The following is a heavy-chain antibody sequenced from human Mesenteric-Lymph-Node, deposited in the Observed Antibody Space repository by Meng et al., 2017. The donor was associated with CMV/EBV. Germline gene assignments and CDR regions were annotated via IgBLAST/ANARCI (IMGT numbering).Heavy chain of an antibody. V-gene: IGHV4-39*01. CDR1: GGSISSSSYY. J-gene: IGHJ4*02. CDR2: IYYSGST. Sequence: SETLSLTCTVSGGSISSSSYYWGWIRQPPGKGLEWIGSIYYSGSTYYNPSLKSRVTISVDTSKNQFSLKLSSVTATDTAVYFCARGLRDSGDYVGGFYYFDYWSQGTLVTVSS. D-gene: IGHD4-17*01. CDR3: ARGLRDSGDYVGGFYYFDY.